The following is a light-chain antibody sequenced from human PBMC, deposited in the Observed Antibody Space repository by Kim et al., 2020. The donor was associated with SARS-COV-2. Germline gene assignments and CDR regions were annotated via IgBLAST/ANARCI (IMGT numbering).Light chain of an antibody. CDR3: QSYDSSLSGSSV. CDR2: NTS. Sequence: VPISGTGGSSNMGAGYGVHWYQQLPGTAPKLLIYNTSYRPSGVPDRFSGSKSGTSASLAITGLQAEDEADYYCQSYDSSLSGSSVFGTGTKVTVL. J-gene: IGLJ1*01. CDR1: SSNMGAGYG. V-gene: IGLV1-40*01.